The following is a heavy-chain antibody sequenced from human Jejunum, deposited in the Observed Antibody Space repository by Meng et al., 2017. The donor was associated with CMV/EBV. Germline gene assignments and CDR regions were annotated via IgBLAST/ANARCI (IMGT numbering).Heavy chain of an antibody. CDR3: ARGLYDSSWSTFDY. V-gene: IGHV6-1*01. CDR1: GDSVSSKSAA. J-gene: IGHJ4*02. D-gene: IGHD6-13*01. Sequence: QSHLHKSGPCLVKPSQTHSLTWSIPGDSVSSKSAAWNWIRQSPSRGLEWLGRAYYRSKWFYDYALSVKSRININPDTSKNRFSLQLNSVTPEDTAVYYCARGLYDSSWSTFDYWGQGTLVTVSS. CDR2: AYYRSKWFY.